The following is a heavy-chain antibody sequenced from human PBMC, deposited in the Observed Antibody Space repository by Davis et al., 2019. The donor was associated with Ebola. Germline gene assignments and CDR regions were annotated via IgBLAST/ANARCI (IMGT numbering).Heavy chain of an antibody. CDR1: GYTFTDYN. J-gene: IGHJ4*02. Sequence: ASVQVSCKASGYTFTDYNIHWMRQAPGQGLEWLVRVILKSGATNYAQKFQGRVTMTRDTSISTVYMELSSLRYDDTADYYCARGHNYAHEYWGQGTLVTVSS. D-gene: IGHD4-11*01. V-gene: IGHV1-2*06. CDR3: ARGHNYAHEY. CDR2: VILKSGAT.